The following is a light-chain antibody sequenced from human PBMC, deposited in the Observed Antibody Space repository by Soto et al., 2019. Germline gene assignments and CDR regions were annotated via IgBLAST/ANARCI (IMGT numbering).Light chain of an antibody. CDR1: TSNIGTNS. V-gene: IGLV1-44*01. CDR3: AALDDNLWL. J-gene: IGLJ3*02. CDR2: NNH. Sequence: QAVVTQPPSASGTPGQRVTISCSGATSNIGTNSVRWYQQVPGTAPKVLIYNNHERPSGVPDRFSGSKSGTSASLAISGLQSDDEADYYCAALDDNLWLFGGGTQLTVL.